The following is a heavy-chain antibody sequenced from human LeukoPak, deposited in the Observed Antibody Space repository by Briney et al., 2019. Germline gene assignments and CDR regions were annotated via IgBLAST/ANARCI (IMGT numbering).Heavy chain of an antibody. CDR3: ARGSNLYSSSWYFDY. CDR1: GDSVSSNSAA. Sequence: SQTLSLTCAISGDSVSSNSAAWNWIRQSPSRGLEWLGRTYNRSKWYNDYALSVKSRITVNPDTSKNQFSLQLNSVTPEDTAVYYCARGSNLYSSSWYFDYWGQGTLVTVSS. V-gene: IGHV6-1*01. J-gene: IGHJ4*02. CDR2: TYNRSKWYN. D-gene: IGHD6-13*01.